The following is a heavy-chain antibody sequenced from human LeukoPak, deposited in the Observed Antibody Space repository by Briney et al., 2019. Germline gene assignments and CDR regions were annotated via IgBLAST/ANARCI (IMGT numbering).Heavy chain of an antibody. V-gene: IGHV3-48*03. D-gene: IGHD3-22*01. Sequence: PGGSLRLSCAASGFTFSSYEMNWVRQAPGKGLEWVSYISSSGSTIYYADSVKGRFTISRDNSKNTLYLQMNSLRVGDTAVYYCAKEGHSSGLAGSFDVWGLGTMVTVSS. J-gene: IGHJ3*01. CDR2: ISSSGSTI. CDR3: AKEGHSSGLAGSFDV. CDR1: GFTFSSYE.